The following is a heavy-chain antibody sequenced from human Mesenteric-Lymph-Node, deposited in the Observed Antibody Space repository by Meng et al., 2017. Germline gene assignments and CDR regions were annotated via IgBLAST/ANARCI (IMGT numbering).Heavy chain of an antibody. Sequence: ASVKVSCKASGYTFTGYYMHWVRQAPGQGREWMGWINPNSGGTNYAQKFQGRVTMTRDTSISTAYMELSRLRSDDTAVYYFARSGRIAAAATGDYWGQGTLVTVSS. D-gene: IGHD6-13*01. J-gene: IGHJ4*02. CDR2: INPNSGGT. V-gene: IGHV1-2*02. CDR1: GYTFTGYY. CDR3: ARSGRIAAAATGDY.